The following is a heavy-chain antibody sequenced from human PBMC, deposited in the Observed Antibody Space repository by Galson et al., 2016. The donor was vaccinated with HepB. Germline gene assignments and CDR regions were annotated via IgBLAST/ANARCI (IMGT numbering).Heavy chain of an antibody. CDR2: IWFDGSNT. D-gene: IGHD2-2*01. V-gene: IGHV3-30*14. Sequence: SLRLSCAASGFTFNNYAMHWVRQAPGKGLEWVAVIWFDGSNTFYADSVRGRFTISRDNAKNTLHLQMDSLRPEDTALYYCARDSFYRISTSCLPYYFDTWGQGTLVTVSS. J-gene: IGHJ4*02. CDR3: ARDSFYRISTSCLPYYFDT. CDR1: GFTFNNYA.